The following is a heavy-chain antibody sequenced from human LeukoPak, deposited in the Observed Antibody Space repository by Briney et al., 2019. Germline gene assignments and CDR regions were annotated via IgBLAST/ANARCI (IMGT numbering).Heavy chain of an antibody. CDR3: ARVVAKTTDYYYYYYMDV. Sequence: PSVTLSLTCTVSGGSISSYYWNWIRQPPGKGLEWIGYIYYSGTTNYNPSLKSRVSMSVDTSKNQFSLKLSSVTAADTAVYYCARVVAKTTDYYYYYYMDVWGKGTTVTISS. CDR2: IYYSGTT. CDR1: GGSISSYY. J-gene: IGHJ6*03. V-gene: IGHV4-59*08. D-gene: IGHD2-15*01.